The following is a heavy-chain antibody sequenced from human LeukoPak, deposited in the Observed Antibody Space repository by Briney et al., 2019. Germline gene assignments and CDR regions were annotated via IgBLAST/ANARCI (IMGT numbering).Heavy chain of an antibody. Sequence: IIGSGGSTYYPDSVKGRFTISRDNSKNTLYLQMNSLRAEDTAVYYCAKAHLNWNPQILFDYWGQGTLVTVSS. CDR3: AKAHLNWNPQILFDY. CDR2: IIGSGGST. V-gene: IGHV3-23*01. J-gene: IGHJ4*02. D-gene: IGHD1-20*01.